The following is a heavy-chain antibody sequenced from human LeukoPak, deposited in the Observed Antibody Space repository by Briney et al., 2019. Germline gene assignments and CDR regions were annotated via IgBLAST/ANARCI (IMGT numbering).Heavy chain of an antibody. D-gene: IGHD3-16*01. Sequence: PGGSLRLSCAASGFTFSSYAMSWDRQAPEKGLEWVSSISGSDGSTYYADSVKGRFTISRDNSKNTLYLQMSSLRAEDTAVYYCATSSVWGGAFNIWGQGTMVTVSS. CDR3: ATSSVWGGAFNI. V-gene: IGHV3-23*01. CDR1: GFTFSSYA. CDR2: ISGSDGST. J-gene: IGHJ3*02.